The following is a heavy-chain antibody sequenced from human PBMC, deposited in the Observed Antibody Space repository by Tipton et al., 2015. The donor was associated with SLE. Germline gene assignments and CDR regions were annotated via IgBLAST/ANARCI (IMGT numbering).Heavy chain of an antibody. Sequence: TLSLTCTVSGASISSSPYFWSWIRQPAGKGLEWIGRIYSSGSTDYNPSLNSRAIISVDASKDQFSLKLSSVTAADTAVYYCVICSPAGCAYFDYWGQGRLVTVSS. V-gene: IGHV4-61*02. J-gene: IGHJ4*02. CDR1: GASISSSPYF. D-gene: IGHD2-15*01. CDR3: VICSPAGCAYFDY. CDR2: IYSSGST.